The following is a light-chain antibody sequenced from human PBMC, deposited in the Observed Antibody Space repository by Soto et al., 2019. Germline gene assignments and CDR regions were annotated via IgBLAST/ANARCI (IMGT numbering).Light chain of an antibody. J-gene: IGKJ4*01. CDR2: DAS. CDR3: QQRSNWPLT. V-gene: IGKV3-11*01. CDR1: QSINRY. Sequence: EIVLTQSPATLSLSPGERATLSCRASQSINRYLAWYAQKPGQAPRLLIYDASNRATGIPARFSGSGSGTDFTLAIRSLEPEDFAVYYCQQRSNWPLTFGGGTKVEIK.